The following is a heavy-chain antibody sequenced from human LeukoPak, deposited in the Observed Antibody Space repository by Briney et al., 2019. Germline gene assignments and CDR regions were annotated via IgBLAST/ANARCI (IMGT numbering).Heavy chain of an antibody. Sequence: GGSLRLSCAASGFTFSSYAMHWVRQAPGKGLEWVAVISYDGSNKYYADSVKGRFTISRDNARNSLYLQMNSLRAEDTAVYYCARKYGSGTSGFDYWGQGTLVTVSS. CDR1: GFTFSSYA. V-gene: IGHV3-30-3*01. D-gene: IGHD3-10*01. CDR3: ARKYGSGTSGFDY. J-gene: IGHJ4*02. CDR2: ISYDGSNK.